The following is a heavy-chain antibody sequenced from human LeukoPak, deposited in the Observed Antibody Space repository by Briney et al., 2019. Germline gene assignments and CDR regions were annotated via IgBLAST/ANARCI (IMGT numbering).Heavy chain of an antibody. CDR3: ARDRKEEYQYYGMDV. J-gene: IGHJ6*02. Sequence: SETLSLTCAVYGGSFSGYYWSWIRQPPGKGLEWIGEINHSGSTNYNPSLKSRVTISVDTSKNQFSLKLSSVTAADTAVYYCARDRKEEYQYYGMDVWGQGTTVTVSS. CDR2: INHSGST. D-gene: IGHD2-2*01. CDR1: GGSFSGYY. V-gene: IGHV4-34*01.